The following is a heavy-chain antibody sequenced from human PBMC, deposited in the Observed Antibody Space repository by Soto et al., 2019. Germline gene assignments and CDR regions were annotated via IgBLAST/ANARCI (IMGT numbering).Heavy chain of an antibody. V-gene: IGHV4-39*07. D-gene: IGHD6-19*01. CDR1: DGSVSSESHY. J-gene: IGHJ4*01. CDR3: AKAHVMVVAGSTFDY. CDR2: IYHGGTT. Sequence: PSETRSHTCSVADGSVSSESHYWSRKRQTPGKGLEWIASIYHGGTTFYNPSLKSRVTVSVDKSNNQFSLKLRSVTAADTAAYYCAKAHVMVVAGSTFDYWGHGTQVTGSS.